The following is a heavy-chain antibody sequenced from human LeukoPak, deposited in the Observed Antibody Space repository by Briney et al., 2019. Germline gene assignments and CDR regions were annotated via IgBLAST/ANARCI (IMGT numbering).Heavy chain of an antibody. Sequence: AGTLSLTCAASGFTISSYSRNWVRQGPGKGLEWVSAISGGSRYIYYAVSVRVRFTIARDNAENTLYLQMNSMRVEDTAVYYCARDLGFGFDYDSSGLLDYWGQGTLVTVSS. D-gene: IGHD3-22*01. V-gene: IGHV3-21*01. CDR2: ISGGSRYI. CDR1: GFTISSYS. CDR3: ARDLGFGFDYDSSGLLDY. J-gene: IGHJ4*02.